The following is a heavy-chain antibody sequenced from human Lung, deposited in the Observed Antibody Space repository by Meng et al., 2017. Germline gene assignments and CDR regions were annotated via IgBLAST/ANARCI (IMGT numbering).Heavy chain of an antibody. V-gene: IGHV4-34*02. CDR1: GGSFSGYY. CDR3: VRRTYSSGWYFDY. D-gene: IGHD6-19*01. Sequence: QVQLQPWGAGLLNPSETLALPCSVYGGSFSGYYWRWIRQPPGKGLEWIGEIIDSGSTNYNPSLKSRVTISVDTSKNQFSLRVTSVTAADRAVYYCVRRTYSSGWYFDYWGQGTLVTVSS. CDR2: IIDSGST. J-gene: IGHJ4*02.